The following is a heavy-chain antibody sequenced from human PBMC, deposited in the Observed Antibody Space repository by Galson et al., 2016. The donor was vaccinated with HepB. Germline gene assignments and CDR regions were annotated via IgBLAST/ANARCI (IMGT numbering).Heavy chain of an antibody. CDR2: MNPNSGNT. CDR3: ARAIRYQLLTEF. V-gene: IGHV1-8*02. D-gene: IGHD6-6*01. CDR1: GYTFTSYD. J-gene: IGHJ4*02. Sequence: SVKVSCKASGYTFTSYDFAWVRQAPGQGLEWMGWMNPNSGNTGYAQRLRGRIAMTSDASTNTAYMELSSLRFEDTAVYYCARAIRYQLLTEFWGRGTLVTVSS.